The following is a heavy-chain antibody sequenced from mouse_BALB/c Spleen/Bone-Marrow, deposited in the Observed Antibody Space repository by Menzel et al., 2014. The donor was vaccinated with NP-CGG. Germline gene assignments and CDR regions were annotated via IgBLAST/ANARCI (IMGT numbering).Heavy chain of an antibody. CDR1: GFTFSYYG. V-gene: IGHV5-9-4*01. J-gene: IGHJ2*01. D-gene: IGHD3-1*01. CDR2: ISSGGSYT. CDR3: ARDSSGYFDY. Sequence: EVQLQESGGGLVKPGGSLKLSCAASGFTFSYYGMSWVRQSPEKRLEWVAEISSGGSYTYYPDTVTGRFTISRDNAKNTLYLEMSSLRSEDTAMYYCARDSSGYFDYWGQGTTLIVSS.